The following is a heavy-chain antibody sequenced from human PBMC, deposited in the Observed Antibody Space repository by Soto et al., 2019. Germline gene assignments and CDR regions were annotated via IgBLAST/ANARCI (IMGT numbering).Heavy chain of an antibody. CDR3: ARVCTNGVCYLAFDY. CDR2: IIPIFGTA. Sequence: SVKVSCKASGGTFSSYAISWVRQAPGQGLEWMGGIIPIFGTANYAQKFQGRVTITADESTSTAYMELSSLRSEDTAVYYCARVCTNGVCYLAFDYWGQGTLVTVSS. V-gene: IGHV1-69*13. J-gene: IGHJ4*02. CDR1: GGTFSSYA. D-gene: IGHD2-8*01.